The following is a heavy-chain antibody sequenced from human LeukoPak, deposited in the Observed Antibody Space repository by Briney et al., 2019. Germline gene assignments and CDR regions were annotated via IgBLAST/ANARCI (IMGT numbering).Heavy chain of an antibody. Sequence: GGSLRLSCAASGFTFDDYAMHWVRQAPGKGLEWVSGISWNSGSISYADSVKGRFTISRDNAKNSLYLQMNSLRAEDTALYYCAKDMAAAGYYYYGMDVWGQGTTVTVSS. J-gene: IGHJ6*02. CDR2: ISWNSGSI. CDR1: GFTFDDYA. CDR3: AKDMAAAGYYYYGMDV. V-gene: IGHV3-9*01. D-gene: IGHD6-13*01.